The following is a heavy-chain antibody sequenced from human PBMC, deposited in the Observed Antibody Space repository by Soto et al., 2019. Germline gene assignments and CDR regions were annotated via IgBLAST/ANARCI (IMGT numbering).Heavy chain of an antibody. J-gene: IGHJ6*02. Sequence: ASVKVSCKASGYTFTGYYMHWVRQAPGQGLEWMGWINPNSGGTNYAQKFQGWVTMTRDTSISTAYMELSRLRSDGTAVYYCARGGAYYDYVFSAVDVWGQGTTVTVSS. D-gene: IGHD3-16*01. V-gene: IGHV1-2*04. CDR3: ARGGAYYDYVFSAVDV. CDR2: INPNSGGT. CDR1: GYTFTGYY.